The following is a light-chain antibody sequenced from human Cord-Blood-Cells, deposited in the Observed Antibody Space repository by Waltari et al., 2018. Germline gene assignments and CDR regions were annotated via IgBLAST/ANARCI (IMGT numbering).Light chain of an antibody. CDR3: QQYYSTIT. J-gene: IGKJ5*01. V-gene: IGKV4-1*01. CDR2: WAS. CDR1: QSVLYSSNNKNY. Sequence: NCKSSQSVLYSSNNKNYLAWYQQKPGQPPKLLIYWASTRESGVPDRFSGSGSGTDFTLTISSLQAEDVAVYYCQQYYSTITFGQGTRLEIK.